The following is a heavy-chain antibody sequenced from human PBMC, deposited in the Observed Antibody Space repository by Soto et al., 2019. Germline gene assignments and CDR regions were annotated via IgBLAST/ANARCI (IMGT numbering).Heavy chain of an antibody. V-gene: IGHV3-30*18. CDR1: GFTFSSYG. D-gene: IGHD6-19*01. CDR2: ISYEGSNK. CDR3: AKDSRTRIAEAGIGIDP. J-gene: IGHJ5*02. Sequence: QVQLVESGGGVVQPGRSLRLSCAASGFTFSSYGMHWVRQAPGKGLEWGAVISYEGSNKYYADYVKGRFTISRDNSKNTLYLQMNSLRADDTAVYYCAKDSRTRIAEAGIGIDPWGQGTLVTVSS.